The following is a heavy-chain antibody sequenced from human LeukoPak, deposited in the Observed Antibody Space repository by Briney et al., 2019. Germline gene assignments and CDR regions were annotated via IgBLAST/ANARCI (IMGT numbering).Heavy chain of an antibody. Sequence: SVKVSCKASGGTFSSYAISWVRQAPGHGLEWMGGIIPIFGTANYAQKFQGRGTITADESTSTAYMELSSLRSEDTAVYYCARVGYSYGYSSPNFDYWGQGTLVTVPP. CDR1: GGTFSSYA. J-gene: IGHJ4*02. V-gene: IGHV1-69*13. CDR2: IIPIFGTA. D-gene: IGHD5-18*01. CDR3: ARVGYSYGYSSPNFDY.